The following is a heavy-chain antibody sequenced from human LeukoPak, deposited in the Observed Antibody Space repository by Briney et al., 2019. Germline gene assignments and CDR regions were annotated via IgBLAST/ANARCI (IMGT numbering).Heavy chain of an antibody. D-gene: IGHD4-17*01. Sequence: GRSLRLSCAASGFTFSSYGMHWVRQAPGKGLEWVAVIWYDGSNKYYADSVKGRFTISRDNSKNTLYLQMNSLRAEDTAVYYWARAGNMPTLTTGCFAPGGQGPLVTVSS. CDR1: GFTFSSYG. CDR3: ARAGNMPTLTTGCFAP. J-gene: IGHJ5*02. CDR2: IWYDGSNK. V-gene: IGHV3-33*01.